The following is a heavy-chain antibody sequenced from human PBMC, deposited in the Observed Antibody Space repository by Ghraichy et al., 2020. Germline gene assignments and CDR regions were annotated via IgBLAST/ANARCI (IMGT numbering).Heavy chain of an antibody. J-gene: IGHJ4*02. Sequence: GGSLRLSCAASGFTFSSYAMSWVRQAPGKGLEWVSAISGSGGSTYYADSVKDRFTISRDNSKNTLYLQMNSLRAEDTAVYYCAKRNDGAVAGEFDYWGQGTLVTVSS. V-gene: IGHV3-23*01. CDR1: GFTFSSYA. D-gene: IGHD6-19*01. CDR3: AKRNDGAVAGEFDY. CDR2: ISGSGGST.